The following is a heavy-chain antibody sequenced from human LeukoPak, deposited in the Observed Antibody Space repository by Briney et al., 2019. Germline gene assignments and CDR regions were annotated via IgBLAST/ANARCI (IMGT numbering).Heavy chain of an antibody. V-gene: IGHV3-30*18. CDR3: AKVYCSSTSCPNY. J-gene: IGHJ4*02. D-gene: IGHD2-2*01. CDR2: ISYDGSNK. Sequence: GRSLRLSCAASGFTFSTYGMHWVRQAPGKGLEWVAVISYDGSNKYYADSVKGRFTISRDNSKNTLYLQMNSLRAEDTAVYYCAKVYCSSTSCPNYWGQGTLVTVSS. CDR1: GFTFSTYG.